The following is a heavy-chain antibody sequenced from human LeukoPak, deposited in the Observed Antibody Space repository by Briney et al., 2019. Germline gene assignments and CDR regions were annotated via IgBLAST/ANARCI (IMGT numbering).Heavy chain of an antibody. D-gene: IGHD1-26*01. CDR2: INHSGST. J-gene: IGHJ2*01. CDR3: ARGRVKYSGSSRYFDL. Sequence: SETLSLTCAVYGGSFSGYYWSWIRQPPGKGLEWIGEINHSGSTNYNPSLKSRVTISVDTSKNQFSLKLSSVTAVDTAVYYCARGRVKYSGSSRYFDLWGRGTLVTVSS. V-gene: IGHV4-34*01. CDR1: GGSFSGYY.